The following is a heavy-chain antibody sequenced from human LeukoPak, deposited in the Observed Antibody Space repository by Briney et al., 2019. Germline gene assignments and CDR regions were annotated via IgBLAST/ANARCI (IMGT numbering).Heavy chain of an antibody. V-gene: IGHV3-33*06. CDR1: GFTFSSYG. Sequence: GGSLRLSCAASGFTFSSYGMHWVRQAPGKGLEWVAVIWYDGSNKYYADSVKGRFTISRDNSKNTLYLQMNSLRAEDTAVYYCAKDRGSRLLAKAYYFDYWGQGTLVTVSS. J-gene: IGHJ4*02. D-gene: IGHD2-21*02. CDR3: AKDRGSRLLAKAYYFDY. CDR2: IWYDGSNK.